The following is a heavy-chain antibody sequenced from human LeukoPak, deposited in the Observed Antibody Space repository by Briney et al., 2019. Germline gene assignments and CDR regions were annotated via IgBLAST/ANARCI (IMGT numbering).Heavy chain of an antibody. V-gene: IGHV3-NL1*01. CDR2: TVGSRPDT. CDR1: GFTFSTYG. D-gene: IGHD2-8*02. J-gene: IGHJ4*02. Sequence: GGSLRLSCEPSGFTFSTYGMHWVRQAPGKGLEWVSATVGSRPDTYHADSVKGRFTVSRDNSRNTLYLQMNNLRIEDSAVYYCTKAPLMSCTGAFCYPFDSWGQGVLVTVSS. CDR3: TKAPLMSCTGAFCYPFDS.